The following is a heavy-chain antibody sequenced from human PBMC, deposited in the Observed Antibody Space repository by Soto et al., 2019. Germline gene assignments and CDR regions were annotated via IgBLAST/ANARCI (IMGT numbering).Heavy chain of an antibody. CDR1: GYTFTGYY. CDR3: ARDWYYYDSSGYYNLGY. D-gene: IGHD3-22*01. V-gene: IGHV1-2*02. CDR2: INPNSGGT. Sequence: GASVKVSCKASGYTFTGYYMHWVRQAPGQGLEWMGWINPNSGGTNYAQKFQGRVTMTRDTSIITAYMELSRLRSDDTAVYYCARDWYYYDSSGYYNLGYWGQGTLVTVSS. J-gene: IGHJ4*02.